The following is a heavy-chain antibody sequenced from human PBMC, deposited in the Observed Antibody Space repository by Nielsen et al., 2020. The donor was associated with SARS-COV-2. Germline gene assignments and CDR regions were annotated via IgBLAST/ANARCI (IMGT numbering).Heavy chain of an antibody. CDR2: INHSGST. J-gene: IGHJ6*02. CDR3: ASRPMDV. CDR1: GGSISSSNYY. V-gene: IGHV4-39*07. Sequence: SETLSLTCTVSGGSISSSNYYWSWIRQPPGKGLEWIGEINHSGSTNYNPSLKSRVTISVDTSKNQFSLKLSSVTAADTAVYYCASRPMDVWGQGTTVTVSS.